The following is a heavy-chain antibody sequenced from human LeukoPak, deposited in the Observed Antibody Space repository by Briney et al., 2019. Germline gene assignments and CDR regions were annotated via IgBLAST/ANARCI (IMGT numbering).Heavy chain of an antibody. Sequence: GGSLRLSCAASGFSFSRYWMTWVRQAPGKGLEWVANIKEDGSEKYYADFVKGRFTISRDNAKNSLDLQMNSLGAEDTAVYYCARRGSTDYWGQGTLVTVSS. D-gene: IGHD2/OR15-2a*01. CDR2: IKEDGSEK. J-gene: IGHJ4*02. CDR1: GFSFSRYW. V-gene: IGHV3-7*03. CDR3: ARRGSTDY.